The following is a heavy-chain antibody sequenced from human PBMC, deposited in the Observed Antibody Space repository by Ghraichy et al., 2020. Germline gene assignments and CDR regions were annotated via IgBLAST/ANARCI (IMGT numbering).Heavy chain of an antibody. J-gene: IGHJ3*02. D-gene: IGHD4/OR15-4a*01. V-gene: IGHV4-31*02. CDR2: IYYSGST. CDR3: AREGGLSWAFDI. CDR1: GGSISSGGYY. Sequence: SQTLSLTCTVSGGSISSGGYYWSWIRQHPGKGLEWIGYIYYSGSTYYNPSLKSRVTISVDTSKNQFSLKLSSVTAADTAVYYCAREGGLSWAFDIWGQGTMVTVSS.